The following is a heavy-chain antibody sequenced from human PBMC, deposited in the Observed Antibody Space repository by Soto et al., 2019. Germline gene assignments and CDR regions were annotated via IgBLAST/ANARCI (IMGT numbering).Heavy chain of an antibody. D-gene: IGHD2-15*01. CDR1: GVSFSSYS. Sequence: GGSLRLACAASGVSFSSYSMNWVRQAPGKGLEWVSSISSSASHINYADSVKGRFTISRDNAKKSLYLQMNSLRAEDTAVYYCARGYTGYCSGGTCYWFDPWGQGT. V-gene: IGHV3-21*01. CDR2: ISSSASHI. CDR3: ARGYTGYCSGGTCYWFDP. J-gene: IGHJ5*02.